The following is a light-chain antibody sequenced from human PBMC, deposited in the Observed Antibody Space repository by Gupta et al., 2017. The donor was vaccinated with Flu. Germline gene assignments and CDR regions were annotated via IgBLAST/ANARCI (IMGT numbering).Light chain of an antibody. V-gene: IGLV3-1*01. J-gene: IGLJ2*01. Sequence: SYELTQPPSVSVSPGQTASIPCSGDKLGDKYACWYQQKPGQSPVLVIYEDSKRPSGIPERFSGSNSENTATLTISGTQAMDKADYYCQAWDFSTYVVFGGGTKLTVL. CDR2: EDS. CDR1: KLGDKY. CDR3: QAWDFSTYVV.